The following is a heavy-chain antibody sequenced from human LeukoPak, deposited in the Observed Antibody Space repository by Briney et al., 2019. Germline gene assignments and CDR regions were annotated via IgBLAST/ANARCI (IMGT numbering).Heavy chain of an antibody. CDR2: INHSGST. V-gene: IGHV4-34*01. CDR3: ARVRRITMVRGPFGP. Sequence: SETLSLTCAVYGGSFSGYYWSWIRQPPGKGLEWIGEINHSGSTNYNPSLKSRVTISVDTSRNQFSLKLSSVTAADTAVYYCARVRRITMVRGPFGPWGQGTLVTVSS. CDR1: GGSFSGYY. D-gene: IGHD3-10*01. J-gene: IGHJ5*02.